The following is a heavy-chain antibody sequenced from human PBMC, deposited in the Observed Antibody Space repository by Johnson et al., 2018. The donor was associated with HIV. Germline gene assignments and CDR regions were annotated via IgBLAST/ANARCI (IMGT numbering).Heavy chain of an antibody. V-gene: IGHV3-30-3*01. CDR2: VSFDGSNK. CDR3: ARTIGDRPGGAFDV. D-gene: IGHD6-6*01. Sequence: QEQLVESGGGVVQPGRSLRLSCAASGFTFTSYAMHWVRQAPGKGLEWVALVSFDGSNKYFADSVKGRFTISRDNSKNTVRLQMNSLKAEDTGLYYCARTIGDRPGGAFDVWGQGTIVTVSS. CDR1: GFTFTSYA. J-gene: IGHJ3*01.